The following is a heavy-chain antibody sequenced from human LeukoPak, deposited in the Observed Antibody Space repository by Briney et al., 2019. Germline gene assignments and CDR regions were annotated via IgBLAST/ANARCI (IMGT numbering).Heavy chain of an antibody. V-gene: IGHV3-48*03. CDR1: GFDFSRYE. Sequence: PGGSLRLSCAASGFDFSRYEMNWVRQAPGKGLEWVSYISTSSRTRYYADSVKGRFTISRDNAKDSLDLHMNSLRAEDTAIYYCAREDCSNTSCRLDSWGQGTLVTVSS. CDR3: AREDCSNTSCRLDS. J-gene: IGHJ4*02. D-gene: IGHD2-2*01. CDR2: ISTSSRTR.